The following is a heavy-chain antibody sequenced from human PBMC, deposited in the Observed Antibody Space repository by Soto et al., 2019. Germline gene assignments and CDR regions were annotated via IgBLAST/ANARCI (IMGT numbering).Heavy chain of an antibody. V-gene: IGHV3-48*01. CDR3: AREKVSGPSSSFDP. CDR1: GGMLSRYS. Sequence: GGSRRVWCGGSGGMLSRYSMNGGRQAPGKGMEWVSYISSSSGTIYYADSVKGRVSISRDNAKNSLYLQMNSLRVEDTAVYYCAREKVSGPSSSFDPSGQAPLVTVSS. D-gene: IGHD1-26*01. CDR2: ISSSSGTI. J-gene: IGHJ5*02.